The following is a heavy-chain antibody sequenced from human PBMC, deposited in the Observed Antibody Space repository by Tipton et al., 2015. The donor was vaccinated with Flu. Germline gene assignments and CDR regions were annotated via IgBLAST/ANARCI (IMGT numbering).Heavy chain of an antibody. D-gene: IGHD3-9*01. Sequence: TLSLTCTVSGGSISSSSYYWGWIRQPPGKGLEWIGGIYYSGSTYYNPSPKSRVTISVDTSKNQFSLKLSSVTAADTAVYYCASSPPYYDILTGYPSRQYYYYGMDVWGQGTTVTVSS. CDR2: IYYSGST. V-gene: IGHV4-39*07. CDR1: GGSISSSSYY. J-gene: IGHJ6*02. CDR3: ASSPPYYDILTGYPSRQYYYYGMDV.